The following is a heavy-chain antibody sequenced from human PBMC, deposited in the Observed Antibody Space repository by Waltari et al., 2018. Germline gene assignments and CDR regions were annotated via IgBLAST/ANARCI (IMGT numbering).Heavy chain of an antibody. J-gene: IGHJ6*02. CDR3: ARDLIRSSSEIGFSYYGMDV. V-gene: IGHV4-59*01. CDR2: IYYSGST. D-gene: IGHD2-21*01. CDR1: GGSISSYY. Sequence: QVQLQESGPGLVKPSETLSLTCTVSGGSISSYYWSWIRQPPGKGLEWIGYIYYSGSTNYNPSLKSRVTISVDTSKNQFSLKLSSVTAADTAVHYCARDLIRSSSEIGFSYYGMDVWGQGTTVIVSS.